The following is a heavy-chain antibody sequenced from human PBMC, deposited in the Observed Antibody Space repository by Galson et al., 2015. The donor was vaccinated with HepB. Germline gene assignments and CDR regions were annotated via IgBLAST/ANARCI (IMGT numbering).Heavy chain of an antibody. CDR2: ITGSSTTI. CDR1: GFTFSTYS. D-gene: IGHD3-10*01. CDR3: ARATLWFWEL. V-gene: IGHV3-48*01. J-gene: IGHJ4*02. Sequence: SLRLSCAASGFTFSTYSINWVRQAPGKGLEWVSYITGSSTTIHYADSVKGRFTISRDNSKNTLYLQMNSLRAEDTAVYYCARATLWFWELWGQGTRVTVSS.